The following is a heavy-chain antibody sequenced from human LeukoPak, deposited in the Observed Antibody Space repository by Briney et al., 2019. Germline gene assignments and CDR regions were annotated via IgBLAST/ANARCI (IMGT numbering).Heavy chain of an antibody. Sequence: PGGSLRLSCVGSGLTISNYWMHWVRQAPGTGLVWVSRIHPDGSITTYADSVKGRFTISRDNAKNTLYLQMNSLRAEDTAVYYCARGSYDSSGYYPQNFDYWGQGTLVTVSS. CDR3: ARGSYDSSGYYPQNFDY. CDR1: GLTISNYW. V-gene: IGHV3-74*03. J-gene: IGHJ4*02. D-gene: IGHD3-22*01. CDR2: IHPDGSIT.